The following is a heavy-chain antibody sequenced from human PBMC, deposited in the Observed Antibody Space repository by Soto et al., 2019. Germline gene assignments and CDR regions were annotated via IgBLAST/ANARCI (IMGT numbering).Heavy chain of an antibody. J-gene: IGHJ6*02. Sequence: GGSLRLSCAASGFTFSSYAMSWVRQAPGKGLEWVSAISGSGGSTYYADSVKGRFTISRDNSKNTLYLQMNSLRAEDTAVYYCAKDVGRQQLATKYYYYGMDVWGQGTTVTVSS. CDR1: GFTFSSYA. CDR2: ISGSGGST. D-gene: IGHD6-13*01. CDR3: AKDVGRQQLATKYYYYGMDV. V-gene: IGHV3-23*01.